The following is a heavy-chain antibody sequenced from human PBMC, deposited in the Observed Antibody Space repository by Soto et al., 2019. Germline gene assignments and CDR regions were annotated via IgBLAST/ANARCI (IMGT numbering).Heavy chain of an antibody. CDR3: ARDPVGTGDSDRTHLYYFDY. Sequence: ASVKVSCKASGYTFTGYYMHWVRQAPGQGLEWMGWINPNSGGTNYAQKFQGWVTMTRDTSISTAYMELSRLRSDDTAVYYCARDPVGTGDSDRTHLYYFDYWGQGTLVTVSS. CDR1: GYTFTGYY. J-gene: IGHJ4*02. D-gene: IGHD7-27*01. V-gene: IGHV1-2*04. CDR2: INPNSGGT.